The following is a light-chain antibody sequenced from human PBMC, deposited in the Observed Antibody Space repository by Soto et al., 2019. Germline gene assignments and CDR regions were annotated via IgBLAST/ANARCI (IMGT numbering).Light chain of an antibody. CDR3: RSYAGSSTA. CDR2: EGS. Sequence: QSALTKPACVSRSPGQSITISCTGTRSDVGSYNLVSWYQQHPGKAPKLMIYEGSKRPSGVSNRFSGSKAGNTASLTISGLQAEDEADSYCRSYAGSSTAFGGGTKLTVL. J-gene: IGLJ2*01. V-gene: IGLV2-23*01. CDR1: RSDVGSYNL.